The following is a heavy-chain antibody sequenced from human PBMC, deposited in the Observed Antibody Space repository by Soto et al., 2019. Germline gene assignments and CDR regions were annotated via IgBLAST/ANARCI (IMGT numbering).Heavy chain of an antibody. CDR2: IYYNGNT. J-gene: IGHJ3*02. CDR3: ARGVVGTTLHDAFDI. CDR1: GVSISSGDYY. Sequence: SETLSLTCAVSGVSISSGDYYWTWIRQPPGKGLEYIGYIYYNGNTYYNPSLKSRVTISLDTSKNHFSLSLRSVTAADTAVYYCARGVVGTTLHDAFDIWGQGTMVTVSS. D-gene: IGHD1-26*01. V-gene: IGHV4-30-4*01.